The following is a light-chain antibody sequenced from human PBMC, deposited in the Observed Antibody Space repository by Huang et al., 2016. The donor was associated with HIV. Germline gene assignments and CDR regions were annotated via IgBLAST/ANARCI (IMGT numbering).Light chain of an antibody. J-gene: IGKJ1*01. CDR2: GAS. CDR3: QQYNHWPPA. CDR1: QSISID. Sequence: EIVMTQSPATLSVTPWERATLSCRASQSISIDLAWYQQKTGHAPMLLIYGASTRATGSPARFSGSGSGTEFTLTISGLQSEEFTVYYCQQYNHWPPAFGQGTKVDIK. V-gene: IGKV3-15*01.